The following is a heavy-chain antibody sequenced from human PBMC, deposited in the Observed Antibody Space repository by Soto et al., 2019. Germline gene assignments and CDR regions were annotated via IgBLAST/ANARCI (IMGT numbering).Heavy chain of an antibody. D-gene: IGHD3-22*01. CDR3: ASGYYYDSSGYYPYFDY. V-gene: IGHV3-48*02. CDR1: GFTFSSYS. Sequence: GGSLRLSCAASGFTFSSYSMNWVRQAPGKGLEWVSYISSSSSTIYYADSVKGRFTISRDNAKNSLYLQMNSLRDEDTAVYYCASGYYYDSSGYYPYFDYWGQGTLVTVSS. CDR2: ISSSSSTI. J-gene: IGHJ4*02.